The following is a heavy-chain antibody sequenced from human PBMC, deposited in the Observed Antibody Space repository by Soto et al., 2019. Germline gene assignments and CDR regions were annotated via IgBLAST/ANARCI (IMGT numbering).Heavy chain of an antibody. D-gene: IGHD6-19*01. V-gene: IGHV4-39*01. Sequence: QLQLQESGPGLVKPSETLSLTCTVSGGSISSSSYYWGWIRQPPGKGLEWIGSIYYSGSTYYNPSLKSRVTISVDTSKNQFSLKLSSVTAADTAVYYCARHISRGWYSVGTKPPPYYFDYWGQGTLVTVSS. CDR2: IYYSGST. CDR1: GGSISSSSYY. CDR3: ARHISRGWYSVGTKPPPYYFDY. J-gene: IGHJ4*02.